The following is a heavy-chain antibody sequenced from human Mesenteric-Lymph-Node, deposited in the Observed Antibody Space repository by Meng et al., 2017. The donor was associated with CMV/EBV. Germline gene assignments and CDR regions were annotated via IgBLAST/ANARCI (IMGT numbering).Heavy chain of an antibody. CDR2: IIPIFGTA. J-gene: IGHJ4*02. CDR1: GGTFSSYA. Sequence: KVSCKAPGGTFSSYAISWVRQAPGQGLEWMGGIIPIFGTANYAQKFQGRVTITADESTSTAYMELSSLRSEDTAVYYCAAMVRGVPDYWGQGTLVTVSS. V-gene: IGHV1-69*01. D-gene: IGHD3-10*01. CDR3: AAMVRGVPDY.